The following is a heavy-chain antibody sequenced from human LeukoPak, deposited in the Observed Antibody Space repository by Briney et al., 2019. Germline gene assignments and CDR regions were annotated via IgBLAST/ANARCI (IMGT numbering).Heavy chain of an antibody. Sequence: SETLSLTCTVSGGSISSSSYYWGWIRQPPGKGLEWIGSIYYSGSTYYNPSLKSRVTISVDTSKNQFSLKLSSVTAADTAVYYCARANYYDFPDYWGQGTLVTVSS. CDR1: GGSISSSSYY. CDR3: ARANYYDFPDY. D-gene: IGHD3-22*01. V-gene: IGHV4-39*01. J-gene: IGHJ4*02. CDR2: IYYSGST.